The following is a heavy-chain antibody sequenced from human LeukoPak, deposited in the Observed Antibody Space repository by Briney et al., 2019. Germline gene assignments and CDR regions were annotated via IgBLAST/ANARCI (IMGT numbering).Heavy chain of an antibody. CDR2: IYYSGNT. D-gene: IGHD5-24*01. Sequence: SETLSLTCTVSGGSVSSANYYWSWIRRPLGKGXXXIGYIYYSGNTXXNPSLKSRVTISVDTSKNQFSLKLSSVTAADTAVYYCARGGDGYSQTHDYWGQGTLVTVSS. J-gene: IGHJ4*02. V-gene: IGHV4-61*01. CDR1: GGSVSSANYY. CDR3: ARGGDGYSQTHDY.